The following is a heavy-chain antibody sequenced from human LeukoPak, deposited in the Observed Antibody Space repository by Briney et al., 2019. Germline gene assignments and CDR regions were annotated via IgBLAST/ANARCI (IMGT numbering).Heavy chain of an antibody. V-gene: IGHV3-66*01. CDR1: GFTFSNYW. D-gene: IGHD3-22*01. CDR3: ARSSSGPIDY. CDR2: IYSGGST. Sequence: GGSLRLSCAASGFTFSNYWMHWVRQAPGKGLEWVSVIYSGGSTYYADSVKGRFTISRDNSKNTLYLQMNSLRAEDTAVYYCARSSSGPIDYWGQGTLVTVSS. J-gene: IGHJ4*02.